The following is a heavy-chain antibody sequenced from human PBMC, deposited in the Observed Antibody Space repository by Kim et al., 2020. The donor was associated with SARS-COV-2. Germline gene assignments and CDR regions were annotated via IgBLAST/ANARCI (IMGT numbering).Heavy chain of an antibody. CDR3: ARGNVLDVVVPARTYSYWYFDL. CDR2: IYSGGST. V-gene: IGHV3-53*01. Sequence: GGSLRLSCAASGFTVSSNYMSWVRQAPGKGLECVSVIYSGGSTYYADSVKGRFTISRDNSKNTLYLQMNGLRAEDTAVYYCARGNVLDVVVPARTYSYWYFDLWGRGTLVTVSS. D-gene: IGHD2-2*01. J-gene: IGHJ2*01. CDR1: GFTVSSNY.